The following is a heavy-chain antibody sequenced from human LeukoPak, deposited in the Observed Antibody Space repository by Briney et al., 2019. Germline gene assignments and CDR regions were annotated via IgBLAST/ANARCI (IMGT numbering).Heavy chain of an antibody. J-gene: IGHJ4*02. Sequence: ASVKVSCKASGYTFTSYGISWVRQAPGQGLEWMGWISAYNGNTNYAQNLQGRVTMTTDTSTSTAYMELRSLRSDDTAVYYCARDNNGWYYFDYWGQGTLVTVSS. D-gene: IGHD6-19*01. CDR1: GYTFTSYG. CDR3: ARDNNGWYYFDY. V-gene: IGHV1-18*01. CDR2: ISAYNGNT.